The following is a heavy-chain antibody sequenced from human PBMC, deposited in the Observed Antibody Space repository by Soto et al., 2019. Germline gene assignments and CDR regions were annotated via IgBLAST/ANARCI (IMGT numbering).Heavy chain of an antibody. CDR2: IYYSGTT. Sequence: SETLSLTCTVSGGSISSSSYSWGWIRQPPGKGLEWIGTIYYSGTTYYNPSLKSRVTISEDTSKNQFSLQLRSVTAADTAVYYCARHDLRVPGGTRAFDIWGQGTMVTVSS. J-gene: IGHJ3*02. V-gene: IGHV4-39*01. D-gene: IGHD6-13*01. CDR3: ARHDLRVPGGTRAFDI. CDR1: GGSISSSSYS.